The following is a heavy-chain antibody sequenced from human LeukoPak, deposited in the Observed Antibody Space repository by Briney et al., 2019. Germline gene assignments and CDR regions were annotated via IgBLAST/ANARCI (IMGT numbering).Heavy chain of an antibody. Sequence: GGSLRLSCAASGFGVSGNYMSWVRQAPGKGLEWVSVIYIVGDRHYTGSVKGRFTISRDNSKNTVFLQMNSLRTEDTAVYYCVREGDDFWGPNYRSFMDVWGKGTTVTVSS. J-gene: IGHJ6*03. CDR1: GFGVSGNY. CDR2: IYIVGDR. V-gene: IGHV3-53*01. D-gene: IGHD3-3*01. CDR3: VREGDDFWGPNYRSFMDV.